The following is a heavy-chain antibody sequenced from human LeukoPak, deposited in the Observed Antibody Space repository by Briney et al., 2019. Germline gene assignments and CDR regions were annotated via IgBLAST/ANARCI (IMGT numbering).Heavy chain of an antibody. Sequence: PGGSLRRSCAASGFTFSSYAMSWVRQAPGKGLEWVSSISGSGGSTYYADSVKGRFTISRDNSKNTLFLQMNSLRAEDTAVYYCAKRAVPGNAFFDNWGQGTLVTVSS. CDR3: AKRAVPGNAFFDN. V-gene: IGHV3-23*01. J-gene: IGHJ4*02. CDR2: ISGSGGST. CDR1: GFTFSSYA. D-gene: IGHD6-19*01.